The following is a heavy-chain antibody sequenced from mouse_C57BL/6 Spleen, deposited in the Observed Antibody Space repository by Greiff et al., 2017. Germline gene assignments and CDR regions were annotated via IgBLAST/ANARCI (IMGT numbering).Heavy chain of an antibody. J-gene: IGHJ1*03. V-gene: IGHV2-9-1*01. CDR3: ARSSEYDGPNWYFDV. Sequence: VKLQQSGPGLVAPSQSLSITCTVSGFSLTSYAISWVRQPPGKGLEWLGVIWTGGGTNYNSALKSRLSISQDNSKSQVFLKMNSLQTDDTARYYCARSSEYDGPNWYFDVWGTGTTVTVSS. CDR1: GFSLTSYA. CDR2: IWTGGGT. D-gene: IGHD2-4*01.